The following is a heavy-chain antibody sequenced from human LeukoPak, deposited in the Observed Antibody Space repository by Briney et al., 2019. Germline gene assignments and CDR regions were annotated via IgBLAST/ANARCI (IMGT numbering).Heavy chain of an antibody. D-gene: IGHD2-15*01. J-gene: IGHJ6*02. CDR2: ISYDGSNK. CDR1: GFTFSSYG. V-gene: IGHV3-30*18. CDR3: AKDPRYCSGGSCSSYYYGMDV. Sequence: PGGSLRLSCAASGFTFSSYGMHWVRQAPGKGLEGVAVISYDGSNKYYADSVKGRFTISRDNSKNTLYLQMNSLRAEDTAVYYCAKDPRYCSGGSCSSYYYGMDVWGQGTTVTVSS.